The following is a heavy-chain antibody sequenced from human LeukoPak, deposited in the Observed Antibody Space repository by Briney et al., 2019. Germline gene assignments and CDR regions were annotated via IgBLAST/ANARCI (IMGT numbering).Heavy chain of an antibody. CDR3: ARVGRGYSFNVYCFDY. J-gene: IGHJ4*02. V-gene: IGHV3-30*02. CDR1: GFTFSSYG. CDR2: IRYDGSNK. Sequence: SGGSLRLSCAASGFTFSSYGMHWVRQAPGKGLEWVAFIRYDGSNKYYADSVKGRFTISRDNSKNTLYLQMNNLRAQDTAVYYCARVGRGYSFNVYCFDYWGQGTLVTVSS. D-gene: IGHD5-18*01.